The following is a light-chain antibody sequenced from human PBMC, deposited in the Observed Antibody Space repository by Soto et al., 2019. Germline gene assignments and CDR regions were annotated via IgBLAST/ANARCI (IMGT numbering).Light chain of an antibody. CDR3: QHHDSYSPSCP. Sequence: KMTQSGATLSVKKGDRVTITCRAIQTISSWLAWYQQKPGKAPKPLIYMASSLESEVPSRFSGSGSGTEFTLTISSLQPDDSATYYCQHHDSYSPSCPFGQGAMVDI. CDR2: MAS. V-gene: IGKV1-5*03. J-gene: IGKJ1*01. CDR1: QTISSW.